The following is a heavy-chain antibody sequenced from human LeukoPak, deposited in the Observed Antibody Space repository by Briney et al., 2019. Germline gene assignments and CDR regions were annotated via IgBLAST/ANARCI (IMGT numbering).Heavy chain of an antibody. Sequence: GGSLRLSCAASGFTFSSYGMSWVRQAPGKGLEWVSAISGSGGSTYYADSVKGRFTISRDNSKNTLYLQMNSLRAEDTAVYYCAKILNYYDSSGYDYWGQGTLVTVSS. D-gene: IGHD3-22*01. J-gene: IGHJ4*02. V-gene: IGHV3-23*01. CDR3: AKILNYYDSSGYDY. CDR2: ISGSGGST. CDR1: GFTFSSYG.